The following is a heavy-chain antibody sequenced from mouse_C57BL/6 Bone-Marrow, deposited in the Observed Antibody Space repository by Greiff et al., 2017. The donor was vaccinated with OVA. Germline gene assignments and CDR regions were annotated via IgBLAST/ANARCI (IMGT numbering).Heavy chain of an antibody. Sequence: EVHLVESGGGLVKPGGSLKLSCAASGFTFSSYAMSWVRQTPEKRLEWVATISDGGSYTYYPDNVKGRFTISRDNAKNNLYLQMSHLKSEDTAMYYCARDGDYDVGAMDYWGQGTSVTVSS. CDR2: ISDGGSYT. J-gene: IGHJ4*01. D-gene: IGHD2-4*01. CDR1: GFTFSSYA. V-gene: IGHV5-4*01. CDR3: ARDGDYDVGAMDY.